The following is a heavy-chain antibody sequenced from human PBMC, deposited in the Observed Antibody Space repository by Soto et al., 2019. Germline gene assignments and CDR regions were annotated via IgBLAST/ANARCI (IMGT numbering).Heavy chain of an antibody. D-gene: IGHD1-1*01. V-gene: IGHV1-69*13. CDR2: IIPIFGTA. Sequence: ASVKVSCKASGGTFSSYAMSWVRQAPGQGLEWMGGIIPIFGTANYAQKFQGRVTITADESTSTAYMELSSLRSEDTAVYYCAIRTTGTPLYYSYGMDVWGQGTKVTVCS. J-gene: IGHJ6*02. CDR3: AIRTTGTPLYYSYGMDV. CDR1: GGTFSSYA.